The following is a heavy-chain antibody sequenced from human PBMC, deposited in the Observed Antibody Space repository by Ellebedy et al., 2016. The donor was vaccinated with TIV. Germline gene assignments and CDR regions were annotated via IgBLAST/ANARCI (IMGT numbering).Heavy chain of an antibody. CDR3: ARASYDSSGTVNDY. D-gene: IGHD3-22*01. Sequence: AASVKVSCKASGYTFIDYYIHWVRQAPGQGLEWMGWMNHNSGNTGYAQKFRGRVTMTRNTSISTAYMELNSLTSEDTAVYYCARASYDSSGTVNDYWGQGTLVTVSS. V-gene: IGHV1-8*02. CDR1: GYTFIDYY. J-gene: IGHJ4*02. CDR2: MNHNSGNT.